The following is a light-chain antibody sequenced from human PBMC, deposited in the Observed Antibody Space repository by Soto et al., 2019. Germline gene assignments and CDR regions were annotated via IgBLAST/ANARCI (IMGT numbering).Light chain of an antibody. CDR1: RGVTNY. CDR3: QQRSNWPPT. CDR2: SAS. V-gene: IGKV3-11*01. J-gene: IGKJ1*01. Sequence: LTQSAGTLSLFPGERATLSCRASRGVTNYLAWYQHKPGQAPRLLISSASDRATGIPVRFSGSGSGTDFTLTISSLEPEDSAVYYCQQRSNWPPTFGQGTKVEIK.